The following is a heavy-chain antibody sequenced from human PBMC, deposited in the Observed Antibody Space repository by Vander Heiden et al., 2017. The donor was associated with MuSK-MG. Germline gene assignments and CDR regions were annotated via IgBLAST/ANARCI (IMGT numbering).Heavy chain of an antibody. Sequence: QVQLQESGPGLVKPSQTLSLTCSVSGDAISSGDYYWSWIRQLPGKGLEWIGTIFHSGTAYYNPSLKSRVTISVDTSKNEFSLKLSSVTAADTAVYYCARDVPRSPYYFYYAMDVWGQGTTVTVSS. CDR3: ARDVPRSPYYFYYAMDV. D-gene: IGHD3-10*02. CDR2: IFHSGTA. V-gene: IGHV4-31*03. CDR1: GDAISSGDYY. J-gene: IGHJ6*02.